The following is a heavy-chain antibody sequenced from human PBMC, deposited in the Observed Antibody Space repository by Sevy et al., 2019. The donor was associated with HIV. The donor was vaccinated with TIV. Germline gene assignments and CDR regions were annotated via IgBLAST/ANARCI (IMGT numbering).Heavy chain of an antibody. V-gene: IGHV1-8*01. Sequence: ASVKVSCKASGYTFTSYDINWVRQATGQGLEWMGWMNPNSGNTGYAQKFQGRVTMTRNTSISTAYMELGSLRSEDTAVYYCASLIVGYSSGWRHDYWGQGTLVTVSS. CDR2: MNPNSGNT. CDR3: ASLIVGYSSGWRHDY. J-gene: IGHJ4*02. D-gene: IGHD6-19*01. CDR1: GYTFTSYD.